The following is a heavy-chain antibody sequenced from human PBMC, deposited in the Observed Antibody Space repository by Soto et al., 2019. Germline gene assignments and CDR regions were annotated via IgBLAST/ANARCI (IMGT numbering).Heavy chain of an antibody. CDR3: ESVVGGDCEYYFDY. V-gene: IGHV4-31*03. CDR2: IYYSGRT. J-gene: IGHJ4*02. CDR1: GVSISSGGYY. Sequence: QVQLQESGPGLVKPSQTLSLTCTVSGVSISSGGYYWGWIRQPPGKGLERIGNIYYSGRTYYNPYLQSRVSMAVDTSKNHVSLKLSSVTAADTAMYYCESVVGGDCEYYFDYWGQGTLVTVSS. D-gene: IGHD2-21*02.